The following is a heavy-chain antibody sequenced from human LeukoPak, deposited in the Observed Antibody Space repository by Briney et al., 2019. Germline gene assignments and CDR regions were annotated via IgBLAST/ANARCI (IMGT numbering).Heavy chain of an antibody. CDR3: ARGGITGTNY. CDR1: VGTISRYY. CDR2: IYYSGST. D-gene: IGHD1-20*01. V-gene: IGHV4-59*01. J-gene: IGHJ4*02. Sequence: SETLSLTCTVPVGTISRYYWSSIWPPLGQGLEWIGYIYYSGSTNYIPSLQSRVTISVDPSNNQFSLKLSSVIAADTAVYYCARGGITGTNYWGQGTLVTVSS.